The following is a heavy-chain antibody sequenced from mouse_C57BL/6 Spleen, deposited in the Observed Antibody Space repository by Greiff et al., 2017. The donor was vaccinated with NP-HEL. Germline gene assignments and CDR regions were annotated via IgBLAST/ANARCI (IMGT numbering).Heavy chain of an antibody. J-gene: IGHJ1*03. CDR3: ARSPIYYGNYVWYFDV. CDR2: IYWDDDK. D-gene: IGHD2-1*01. V-gene: IGHV8-12*01. CDR1: GFSLSTSGMG. Sequence: QVTLKVSGPGILQSSQTLSLTCSFSGFSLSTSGMGVSWIRQPSGKGLEWLAHIYWDDDKRYNPSLKSRLTISKDTSRNQVFLKITSVDTADTATYYCARSPIYYGNYVWYFDVWGTGTTVTVSS.